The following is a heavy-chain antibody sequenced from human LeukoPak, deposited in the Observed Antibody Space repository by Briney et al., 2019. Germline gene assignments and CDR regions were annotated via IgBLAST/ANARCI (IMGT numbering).Heavy chain of an antibody. D-gene: IGHD1-14*01. J-gene: IGHJ3*02. CDR1: GYSISSGYY. CDR3: ARDRTRAGAFDI. V-gene: IGHV4-61*02. CDR2: IYTSGST. Sequence: SETLSLTCTVSGYSISSGYYWSWIRQPAGKGLEWIGRIYTSGSTNYNPSLKSRVTISVDTSKNQFSLKLSSVTAADTAVYYCARDRTRAGAFDIWGQGTMVTVSS.